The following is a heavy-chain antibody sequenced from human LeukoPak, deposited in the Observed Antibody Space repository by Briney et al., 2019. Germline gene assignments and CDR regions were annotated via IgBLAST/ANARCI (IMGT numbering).Heavy chain of an antibody. CDR2: INHSGST. J-gene: IGHJ4*02. D-gene: IGHD5-24*01. CDR3: ARAGDVRYFDY. CDR1: GGSFSGYY. Sequence: SETLSLTCAVYGGSFSGYYWSWIRQPPGKGLEWIGEINHSGSTNYNPSLKSRVTISVDTSKNQFSLKLSSVTAADTAVYYCARAGDVRYFDYWGRGTLVTVSS. V-gene: IGHV4-34*01.